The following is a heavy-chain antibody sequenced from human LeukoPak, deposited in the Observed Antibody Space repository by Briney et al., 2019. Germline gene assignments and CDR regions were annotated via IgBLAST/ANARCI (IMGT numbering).Heavy chain of an antibody. CDR3: ARDLSPHWNYDWFDP. V-gene: IGHV4-34*01. CDR1: GGSFSNYY. CDR2: INHSGST. D-gene: IGHD1-7*01. Sequence: PSETLSLTCAVYGGSFSNYYWSWIRQPSGKGLEWIGEINHSGSTNYNPSLKSRVTISVDTSKNQFSLKLSSVTAADTAVYYCARDLSPHWNYDWFDPWGQGTLVTVSS. J-gene: IGHJ5*02.